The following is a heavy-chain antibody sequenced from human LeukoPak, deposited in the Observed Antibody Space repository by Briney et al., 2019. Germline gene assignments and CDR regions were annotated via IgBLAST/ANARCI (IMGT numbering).Heavy chain of an antibody. D-gene: IGHD6-13*01. V-gene: IGHV4-61*02. Sequence: SETLSLTCTVSGGSISSGSYYWSWIRQPAGKGLEWIGRIYTSGSTNYNPSLKSRVTISVDTSKNQFSLKLSSVTAADTAVYYCATHSGYSSSWYDYWGQGTLVTVSS. CDR3: ATHSGYSSSWYDY. CDR1: GGSISSGSYY. J-gene: IGHJ4*02. CDR2: IYTSGST.